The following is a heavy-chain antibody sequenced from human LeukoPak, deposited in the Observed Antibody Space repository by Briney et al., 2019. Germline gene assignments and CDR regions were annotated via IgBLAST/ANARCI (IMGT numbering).Heavy chain of an antibody. J-gene: IGHJ4*02. CDR3: ASLVKLGIDTADY. V-gene: IGHV3-30*03. CDR1: GFTFSSYG. Sequence: GRSLRLSCAASGFTFSSYGMHWVRQAPGKGLEWVAVISYDGSNKYYADSVKGRFTISRDNSKNTLYLQMNSLRAEDTAVYYCASLVKLGIDTADYWGQGTLVTVSS. CDR2: ISYDGSNK. D-gene: IGHD5-18*01.